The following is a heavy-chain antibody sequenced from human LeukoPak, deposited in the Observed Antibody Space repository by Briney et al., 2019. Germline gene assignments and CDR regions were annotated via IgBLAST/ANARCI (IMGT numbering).Heavy chain of an antibody. D-gene: IGHD6-6*01. Sequence: PSETLSLTCTVSGGSISSSNYYWGWIRQPPGKGLEWIGSLYYSGSTYYNPSLKSRVTISVDTSKNQFSLKLSSVTAADTAVCYCARHGGLSIAAHLDYWGQGTLVTVSS. V-gene: IGHV4-39*01. CDR1: GGSISSSNYY. CDR3: ARHGGLSIAAHLDY. CDR2: LYYSGST. J-gene: IGHJ4*02.